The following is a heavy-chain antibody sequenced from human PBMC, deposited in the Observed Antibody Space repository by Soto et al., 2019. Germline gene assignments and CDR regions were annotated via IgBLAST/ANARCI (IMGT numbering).Heavy chain of an antibody. V-gene: IGHV3-30-3*01. D-gene: IGHD1-26*01. CDR3: ARALVGACFDY. CDR2: ISYDGSNK. J-gene: IGHJ4*02. CDR1: GFTFSSYA. Sequence: GGSLILSCAASGFTFSSYAMHGVRQAPGKGLEWVAVISYDGSNKYYADSVKGRFTISRDNSKNTLYLQMNSLRAEDTAVYYCARALVGACFDYWGQGTLVTVSS.